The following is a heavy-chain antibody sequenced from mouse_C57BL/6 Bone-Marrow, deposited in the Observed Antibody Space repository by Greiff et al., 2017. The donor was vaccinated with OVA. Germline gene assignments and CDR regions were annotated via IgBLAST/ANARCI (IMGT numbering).Heavy chain of an antibody. J-gene: IGHJ1*03. CDR2: ISDGGSYT. D-gene: IGHD2-12*01. CDR3: GYDVYFDV. V-gene: IGHV5-4*03. Sequence: EVKLVESGGSLVKPGGSLELSFSTSGFTFSCYSMSLVRQTPEKRLEWVATISDGGSYTYYPDNVKGRFTISRDNAKNNLYLQMSHLKSEDTAMYYCGYDVYFDVWGTGTTVTVSS. CDR1: GFTFSCYS.